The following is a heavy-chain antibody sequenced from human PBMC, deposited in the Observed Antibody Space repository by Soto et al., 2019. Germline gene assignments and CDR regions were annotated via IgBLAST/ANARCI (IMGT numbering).Heavy chain of an antibody. CDR3: SSPPPGYYYNRPAEYFHH. D-gene: IGHD3-22*01. CDR1: GGSINSGGYS. V-gene: IGHV4-30-2*01. J-gene: IGHJ1*01. CDR2: IYHTGTT. Sequence: PSETLSLTCTVSGGSINSGGYSWTWIRQPPGKGLEWIGFIYHTGTTYYNPSLKSRVTISVDRSKNQFSLKLNSVTAADTAMYYCSSPPPGYYYNRPAEYFHHWAQGPLVTVSS.